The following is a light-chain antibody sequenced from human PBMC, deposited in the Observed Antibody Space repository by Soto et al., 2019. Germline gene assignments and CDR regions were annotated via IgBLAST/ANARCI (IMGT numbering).Light chain of an antibody. CDR1: QSVSSSY. V-gene: IGKV3-20*01. CDR2: GAS. CDR3: QQYGSSLPLT. J-gene: IGKJ5*01. Sequence: EIVLTQSPGTLSLSPGERATLSCRASQSVSSSYLAWYQQKPGQAPRLLIYGASSRATGIPDRFSGSGSGTDFTLTIIRLEPEDFAVYYCQQYGSSLPLTFGQGTRLEIK.